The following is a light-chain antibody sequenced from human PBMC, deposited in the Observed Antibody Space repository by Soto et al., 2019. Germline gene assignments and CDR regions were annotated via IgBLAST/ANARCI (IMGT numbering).Light chain of an antibody. Sequence: QSVLTQPRSVSGSPGQSVTISCTGTSSDVGGYNYVSWYQQHPGKAPKLMIYDVSKRPSGVPDRFSGSKSGNTASLTISGLQAEDEADYSCCSYAGTYTYVFGTGTKLPS. CDR2: DVS. J-gene: IGLJ1*01. CDR1: SSDVGGYNY. V-gene: IGLV2-11*01. CDR3: CSYAGTYTYV.